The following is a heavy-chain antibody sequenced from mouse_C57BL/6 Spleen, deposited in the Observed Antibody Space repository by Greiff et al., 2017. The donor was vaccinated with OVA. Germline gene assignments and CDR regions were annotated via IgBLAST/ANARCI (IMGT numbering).Heavy chain of an antibody. Sequence: QVHVKQPGAELVKPGASVKLSCKASGYTFTSYWMHWVKQRPGQGLEWIGMINPNSGSTNYNEKFKSKATLTVDKSSSTAYMQLSSLTSEDSAVYYCARDITGFAYWGQGTLVTVSA. CDR1: GYTFTSYW. CDR3: ARDITGFAY. CDR2: INPNSGST. J-gene: IGHJ3*01. D-gene: IGHD1-3*01. V-gene: IGHV1-64*01.